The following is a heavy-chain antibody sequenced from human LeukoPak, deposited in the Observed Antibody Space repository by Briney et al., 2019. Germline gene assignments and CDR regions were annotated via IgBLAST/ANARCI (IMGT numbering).Heavy chain of an antibody. CDR1: GFTLSSYW. CDR2: ISGSGDTT. J-gene: IGHJ4*02. CDR3: AKEIDYDSSGYYSNFDY. V-gene: IGHV3-23*01. D-gene: IGHD3-22*01. Sequence: EPGGSLRLSCAASGFTLSSYWMSWVRQAPGKGLEWVSIISGSGDTTYYADSVKGRFTISRDNSKNTLYLQMNSLRVDDTAVYYCAKEIDYDSSGYYSNFDYWGQGTLVTVSS.